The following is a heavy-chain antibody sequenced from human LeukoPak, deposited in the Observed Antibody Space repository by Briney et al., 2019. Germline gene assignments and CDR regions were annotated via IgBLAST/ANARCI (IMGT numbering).Heavy chain of an antibody. Sequence: GGSLRLSCAASGFTFSSYAMHWVRQAPGKGLEWVAVISYDGSNKYYADSVKGRFTISRDNSKNTLYLQMNSLRAEDTAVYYCAKDLVYDSSGIAVHDAFDIWGQGTMVTVSS. D-gene: IGHD3-22*01. CDR2: ISYDGSNK. V-gene: IGHV3-30*18. CDR1: GFTFSSYA. J-gene: IGHJ3*02. CDR3: AKDLVYDSSGIAVHDAFDI.